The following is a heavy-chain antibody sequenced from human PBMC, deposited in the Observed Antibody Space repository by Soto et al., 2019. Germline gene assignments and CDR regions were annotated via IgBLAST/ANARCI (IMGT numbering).Heavy chain of an antibody. CDR2: ISYDGSNK. V-gene: IGHV3-30*18. CDR3: AKDQGSGSVIDY. J-gene: IGHJ4*02. CDR1: GFIFSSYD. Sequence: SLRLSCAASGFIFSSYDMHWVRQAPGKGLEWVAVISYDGSNKYYADSVKGRFTISRDNSKNTLHLQMNSLRAEDTAVYYCAKDQGSGSVIDYWGQGTLVTVSS. D-gene: IGHD1-26*01.